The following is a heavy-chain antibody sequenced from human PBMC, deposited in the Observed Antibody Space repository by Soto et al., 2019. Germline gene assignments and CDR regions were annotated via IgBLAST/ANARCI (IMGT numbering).Heavy chain of an antibody. D-gene: IGHD2-21*01. CDR1: GAALNSGNYY. CDR3: ARLRIATNNYKWFDP. Sequence: KPSETLSLTCSVSGAALNSGNYYWSWIRQVPWKGLEWIGHIYVTGAVDYNPSLRDRITISQDTSERQFSLNLRLVTAADTAVYYCARLRIATNNYKWFDPWGQGXLVTVYS. CDR2: IYVTGAV. J-gene: IGHJ5*02. V-gene: IGHV4-31*03.